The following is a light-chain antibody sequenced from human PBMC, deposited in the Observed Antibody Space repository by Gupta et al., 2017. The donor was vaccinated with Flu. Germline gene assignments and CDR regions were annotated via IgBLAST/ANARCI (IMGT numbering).Light chain of an antibody. V-gene: IGKV1-39*01. Sequence: DIHMTQSPSSLSASVGDRVTITCRASQSISSDLNWYQQKPGKAPKLLIYAATSLQSGVPSRFSGSGTGIDFTLTIRSLQPEAFATCHCQKSYSTPRTFGQGTKVEIK. J-gene: IGKJ1*01. CDR2: AAT. CDR3: QKSYSTPRT. CDR1: QSISSD.